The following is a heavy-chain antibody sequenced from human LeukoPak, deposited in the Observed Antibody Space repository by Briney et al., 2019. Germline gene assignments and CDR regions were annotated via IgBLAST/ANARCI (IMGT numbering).Heavy chain of an antibody. Sequence: SSETLSLTCAVYGGSFSGYYWSWIRQPPGKGLEWIGEINHSGSTNYNPSLKSRVTISVDTSKNQFSLKLSSVTAADTAVYYCAGSGSYSSARDYWGQGTLVTVSS. D-gene: IGHD1-26*01. CDR2: INHSGST. CDR3: AGSGSYSSARDY. V-gene: IGHV4-34*01. J-gene: IGHJ4*02. CDR1: GGSFSGYY.